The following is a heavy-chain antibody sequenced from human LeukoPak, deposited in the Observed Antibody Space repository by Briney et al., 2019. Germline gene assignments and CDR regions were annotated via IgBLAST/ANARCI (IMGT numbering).Heavy chain of an antibody. J-gene: IGHJ4*02. Sequence: SETLSLTCAVSGGSISSGGSSWSWIRQPPGKGLEWIGYVYNNGNTYNDPSLKSRVTISVDTSKNHFPLKLSSVTAADTAVYFCARDQGAGTGYFDCWGQGTLVTVSS. CDR2: VYNNGNT. V-gene: IGHV4-30-4*07. D-gene: IGHD3/OR15-3a*01. CDR1: GGSISSGGSS. CDR3: ARDQGAGTGYFDC.